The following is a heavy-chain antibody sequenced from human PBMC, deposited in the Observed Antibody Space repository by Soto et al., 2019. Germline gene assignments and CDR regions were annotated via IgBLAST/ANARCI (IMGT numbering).Heavy chain of an antibody. CDR1: GGTFSSYA. D-gene: IGHD3-10*01. J-gene: IGHJ3*02. CDR2: IIPIFGTA. CDR3: ARGSITMVRGPFGAFDI. Sequence: SVKVSCKASGGTFSSYAISWVRQAPGQGLEWMGGIIPIFGTANYAQKFQGRVTITADESTSTAYMELSSLRSEDTAVYYCARGSITMVRGPFGAFDIWGQGTMVTVSS. V-gene: IGHV1-69*13.